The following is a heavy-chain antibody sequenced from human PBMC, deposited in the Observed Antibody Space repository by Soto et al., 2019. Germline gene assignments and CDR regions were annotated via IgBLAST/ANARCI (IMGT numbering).Heavy chain of an antibody. CDR1: GYTFTTYG. CDR2: ISPYNGNT. CDR3: ARDEATAMLDYYYGMDV. J-gene: IGHJ6*02. Sequence: QVQLVQSGAEVKKPGASVKVSCKASGYTFTTYGLTRVRQAPGQGLEWMGWISPYNGNTNYAQKLQGRVTMTTDTPTSTAYMELRSLRSDDTAVFYCARDEATAMLDYYYGMDVWGQGSTVTVFS. V-gene: IGHV1-18*04. D-gene: IGHD2-2*01.